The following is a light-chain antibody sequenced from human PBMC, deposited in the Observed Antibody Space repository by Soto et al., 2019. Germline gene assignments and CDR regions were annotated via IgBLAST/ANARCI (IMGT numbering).Light chain of an antibody. CDR3: NSYTSSSTLYV. CDR1: SSDVGGYNY. CDR2: EVS. J-gene: IGLJ1*01. Sequence: ALTQPASVSGSPGQSITISCTGTSSDVGGYNYVSWYQQHPGKAPKRMIYEVSNRPSGVSNRFSGSKSGNTASLTISGLQAEDEADYYCNSYTSSSTLYVFGTGTKVTVL. V-gene: IGLV2-14*01.